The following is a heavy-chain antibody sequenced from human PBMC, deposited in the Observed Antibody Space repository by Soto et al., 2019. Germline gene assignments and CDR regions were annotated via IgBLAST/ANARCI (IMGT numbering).Heavy chain of an antibody. CDR3: ATGTITYYYYGMDV. CDR2: FDPEDGET. CDR1: GYTFTSYA. J-gene: IGHJ6*02. V-gene: IGHV1-24*01. D-gene: IGHD5-12*01. Sequence: ASVKVSCKASGYTFTSYAISWVRQAPGQGLEWMGGFDPEDGETIYAQKFQGRVTMTEDTSTDTAYMELSSLRSEDTAVYYCATGTITYYYYGMDVWGQGTTVTVSS.